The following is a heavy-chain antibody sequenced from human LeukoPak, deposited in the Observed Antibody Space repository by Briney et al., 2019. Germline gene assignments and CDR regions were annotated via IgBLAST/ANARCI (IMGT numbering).Heavy chain of an antibody. Sequence: GASVKVSCKASRGTFSSYAISWVRQAPGQGLEWMGGIIPIFGTANYAQKFQGRVTITADKSTSTAYMELSSLRSEDTAVYYCARDLAAAGTWWFDPWGQGTLVTVSS. CDR2: IIPIFGTA. CDR3: ARDLAAAGTWWFDP. D-gene: IGHD6-13*01. J-gene: IGHJ5*02. CDR1: RGTFSSYA. V-gene: IGHV1-69*06.